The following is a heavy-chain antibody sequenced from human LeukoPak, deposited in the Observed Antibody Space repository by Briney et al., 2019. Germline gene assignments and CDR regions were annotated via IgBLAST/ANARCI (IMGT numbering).Heavy chain of an antibody. V-gene: IGHV3-13*01. Sequence: PGGSLRLSCAASGFTFGTYDMHWVRQATGKGLEWVAAIGTAGDTYYPDSVKGRFTISRENAKNSLYLQMNSLRGGDTAVYYYARAPRGSGYADYWGQGTLVTVSS. D-gene: IGHD5-12*01. CDR2: IGTAGDT. J-gene: IGHJ4*02. CDR1: GFTFGTYD. CDR3: ARAPRGSGYADY.